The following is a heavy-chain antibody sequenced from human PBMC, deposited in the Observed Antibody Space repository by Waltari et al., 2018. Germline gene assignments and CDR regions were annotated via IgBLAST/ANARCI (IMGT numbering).Heavy chain of an antibody. Sequence: QVQLQQWGAGLLKPSETLSLTCGFYGGSFSDYYWNWIRQPPGKGLEWIGEIHPSGIINYNPSLKSRVTRSADTSKNQFSLKLSFVTAADTAVYYCARGSDHAKTGYWGQGILVTVSS. D-gene: IGHD2-21*02. CDR1: GGSFSDYY. CDR2: IHPSGII. J-gene: IGHJ4*02. CDR3: ARGSDHAKTGY. V-gene: IGHV4-34*01.